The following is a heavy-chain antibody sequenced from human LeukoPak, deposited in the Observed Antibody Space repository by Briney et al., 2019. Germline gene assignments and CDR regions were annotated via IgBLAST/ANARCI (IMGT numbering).Heavy chain of an antibody. J-gene: IGHJ4*02. CDR3: AMGGSGSYACDY. D-gene: IGHD3-10*01. CDR2: IKSSSSYI. Sequence: PGGSLRLSCAPSGFTFSSYSMNWVRHAPGKGLEWVSSIKSSSSYIYYADSVKGRFTISRDNAKNSLYLQMNSLRAEDTAVYYCAMGGSGSYACDYWGQGTLVTVSS. CDR1: GFTFSSYS. V-gene: IGHV3-21*01.